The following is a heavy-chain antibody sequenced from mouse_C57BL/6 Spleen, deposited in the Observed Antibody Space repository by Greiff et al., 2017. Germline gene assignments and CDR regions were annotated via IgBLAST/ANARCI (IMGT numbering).Heavy chain of an antibody. Sequence: QVQLQQSGAELVRPGASVTLSCKASGYTFTDYEMHWVKQTPVHGLEWIGAIDPETGGTAYNQKFKGKAILTADKSSSTAYMELRSLTSEDSAVYYCTRNPLASQVITTVVAQGGYWYFDVWGTGTTVTVSS. V-gene: IGHV1-15*01. CDR2: IDPETGGT. J-gene: IGHJ1*03. D-gene: IGHD1-1*01. CDR3: TRNPLASQVITTVVAQGGYWYFDV. CDR1: GYTFTDYE.